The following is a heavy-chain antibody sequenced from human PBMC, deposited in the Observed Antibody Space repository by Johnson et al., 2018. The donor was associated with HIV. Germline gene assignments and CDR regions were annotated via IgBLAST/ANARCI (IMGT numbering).Heavy chain of an antibody. CDR1: GFTFSSYG. V-gene: IGHV3-30*02. D-gene: IGHD2-8*01. CDR3: AKDLVLMDFGGAFDV. J-gene: IGHJ3*01. Sequence: QMQLVESGGGVVQPGGSLRLSCAASGFTFSSYGMHWVRQAPGKGLEWVTFMRFDGSEIHYVESVKGRFTISRDNSKNTLYLHMTSLRVEDTAVYYCAKDLVLMDFGGAFDVWGQGTMVTVSS. CDR2: MRFDGSEI.